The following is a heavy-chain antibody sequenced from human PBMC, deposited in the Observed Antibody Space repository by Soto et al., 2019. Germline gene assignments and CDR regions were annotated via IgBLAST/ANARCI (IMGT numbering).Heavy chain of an antibody. CDR3: VRDSGWRFDP. CDR2: IRNKANDYST. V-gene: IGHV3-72*01. CDR1: GFTFSDHQ. J-gene: IGHJ5*02. Sequence: TGGSLRLSCAASGFTFSDHQRDWVRQAPGKGLEWVARIRNKANDYSTEYAASVKGRFTISRDNSKNSLYLQMNSLKIEDTAVYFCVRDSGWRFDPWGQGTLVTVSS.